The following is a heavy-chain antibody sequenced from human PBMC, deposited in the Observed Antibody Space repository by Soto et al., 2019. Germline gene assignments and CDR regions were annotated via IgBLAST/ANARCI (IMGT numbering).Heavy chain of an antibody. CDR1: GFTFSSYA. D-gene: IGHD2-15*01. J-gene: IGHJ4*02. CDR3: AKDLGYCSGGSCR. CDR2: ISGSGGST. V-gene: IGHV3-23*01. Sequence: EVQLLESGGGLVQPGGSLRLSCAASGFTFSSYAMSWVRQAPGKGLEWVSAISGSGGSTYYADSVQGRFTISRDNSKNTLYLQMNSLRAEDTAVYYCAKDLGYCSGGSCRWGQGPLVTVSS.